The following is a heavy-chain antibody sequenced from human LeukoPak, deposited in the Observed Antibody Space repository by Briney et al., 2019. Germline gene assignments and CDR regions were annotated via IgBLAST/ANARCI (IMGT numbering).Heavy chain of an antibody. V-gene: IGHV3-23*01. D-gene: IGHD4-17*01. J-gene: IGHJ4*02. Sequence: PGGSLRLSCAASGFTFSSYAMSWVRQAPGKGLEWVSAISGSGGSTYYADSVKGRFTISRDNSKNTLYLQMNSLRAEDTAVYYCAKPLYGDHLCPPNYWGQGTLVTVSS. CDR2: ISGSGGST. CDR1: GFTFSSYA. CDR3: AKPLYGDHLCPPNY.